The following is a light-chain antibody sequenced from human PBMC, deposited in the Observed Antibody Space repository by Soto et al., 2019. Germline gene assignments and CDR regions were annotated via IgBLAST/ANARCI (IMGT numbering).Light chain of an antibody. V-gene: IGKV1-39*01. CDR3: QQCFTTTWT. J-gene: IGKJ1*01. CDR1: QSISDY. Sequence: DLQMTQSPSTLSAFVGDRVTITCRASQSISDYVNWYQQKPGKAPKLLIYVATSLQSGVPSRFSGSGSGTEFTLTISSLQPEDFATYYCQQCFTTTWTFGQGTKVEVK. CDR2: VAT.